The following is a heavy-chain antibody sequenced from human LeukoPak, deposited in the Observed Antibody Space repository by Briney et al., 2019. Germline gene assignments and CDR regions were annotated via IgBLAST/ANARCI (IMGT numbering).Heavy chain of an antibody. CDR1: GGSVSRHY. J-gene: IGHJ4*02. V-gene: IGHV4-4*07. CDR2: FYNSGTT. CDR3: ANSISMDFEY. Sequence: SETLSLTCTVSGGSVSRHYWNCIRPPAGKGLEWIGRFYNSGTTDYNPSLESRVTISIDRSKNQSSLKLTSVTAADTAVYYCANSISMDFEYWGQGTLVTVSS. D-gene: IGHD2/OR15-2a*01.